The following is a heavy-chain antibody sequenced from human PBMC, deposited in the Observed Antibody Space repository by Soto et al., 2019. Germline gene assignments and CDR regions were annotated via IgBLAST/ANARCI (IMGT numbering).Heavy chain of an antibody. V-gene: IGHV1-18*01. Sequence: QVQLVQSGAEVKKPGASVKVSCKASGYTFTTYGISWMRQAPGQGLEWMGWISGYNGNRNYAQNLQGRVTVTTDTSTSTAYMELRNLRSDDTAVYYCARKVEARGGEYDYWGQGTLVIVSS. D-gene: IGHD3-16*01. CDR1: GYTFTTYG. CDR3: ARKVEARGGEYDY. J-gene: IGHJ4*02. CDR2: ISGYNGNR.